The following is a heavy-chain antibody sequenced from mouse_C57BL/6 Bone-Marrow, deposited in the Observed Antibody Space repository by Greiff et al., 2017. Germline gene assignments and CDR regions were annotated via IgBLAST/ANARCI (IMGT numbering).Heavy chain of an antibody. D-gene: IGHD2-4*01. J-gene: IGHJ2*01. CDR3: ARGGSTMNDY. V-gene: IGHV5-4*03. CDR2: ISDGGSYT. Sequence: EVTVVESGGGLVKPGGSLKLSCAASGFTFSSYAMSWVRQTPEKRLEWVATISDGGSYTYYPDNVKGRFTISRDNAKNNLYLQMSHLKSEDTAMYYCARGGSTMNDYWGQGTTLTVSS. CDR1: GFTFSSYA.